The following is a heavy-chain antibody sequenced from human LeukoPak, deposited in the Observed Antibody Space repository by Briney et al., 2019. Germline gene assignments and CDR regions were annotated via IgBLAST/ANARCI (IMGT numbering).Heavy chain of an antibody. CDR2: IIPILGIA. D-gene: IGHD2-15*01. J-gene: IGHJ4*02. CDR3: ARGGTPNCSGGSCYDY. Sequence: GASVKVSCKAPVGTFSSYAISWVRQAPGQGLEWMGRIIPILGIANYAQKFQGRVTITADKSTSTAYMELSSLRSEDTAVYYCARGGTPNCSGGSCYDYWGQGTLVTVSS. V-gene: IGHV1-69*04. CDR1: VGTFSSYA.